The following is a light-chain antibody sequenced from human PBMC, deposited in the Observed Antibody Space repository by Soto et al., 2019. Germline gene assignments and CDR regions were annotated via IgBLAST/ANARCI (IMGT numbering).Light chain of an antibody. J-gene: IGLJ1*01. CDR2: EVT. CDR3: SSYTSTSRYV. Sequence: QSVLTQPPSVSGSPGQSVTISCTGTSSDVGKYDRVSWYQQPPGTAPKLIIYEVTNRPSGVPARFFGSKSGNTASLTISGLQAEDEADYYCSSYTSTSRYVFGAGTKVT. CDR1: SSDVGKYDR. V-gene: IGLV2-18*02.